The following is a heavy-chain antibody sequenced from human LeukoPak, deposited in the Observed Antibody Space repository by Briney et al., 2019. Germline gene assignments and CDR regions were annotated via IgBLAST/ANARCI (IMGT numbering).Heavy chain of an antibody. Sequence: GGSLRLSCAASGVTFSSYSMNWVRQAPGRGLGWVSSISGSVDNTYYADSVKGRFTISRENSKNTVHLQMNSLRADDTAIYYCARSRLPKYYFDYWGQGTLVTVSS. J-gene: IGHJ4*02. CDR3: ARSRLPKYYFDY. CDR2: ISGSVDNT. CDR1: GVTFSSYS. V-gene: IGHV3-23*01. D-gene: IGHD4-11*01.